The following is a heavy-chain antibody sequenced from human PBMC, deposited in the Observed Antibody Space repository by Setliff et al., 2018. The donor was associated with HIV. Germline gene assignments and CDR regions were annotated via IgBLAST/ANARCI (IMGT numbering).Heavy chain of an antibody. J-gene: IGHJ4*02. CDR2: IHSSGST. Sequence: SETLSLTCTVSGGSVNDFYCNWIRQPPGKGPEWIGYIHSSGSTIYNPSLKSRITISLHTSKEQFSLELSSATAADTAVYYCATLDHSGGNFLAYWGQGSLVTVSS. V-gene: IGHV4-4*09. D-gene: IGHD2-21*02. CDR3: ATLDHSGGNFLAY. CDR1: GGSVNDFY.